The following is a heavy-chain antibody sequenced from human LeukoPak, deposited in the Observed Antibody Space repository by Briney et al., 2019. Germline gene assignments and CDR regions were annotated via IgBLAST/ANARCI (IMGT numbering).Heavy chain of an antibody. CDR2: ISSSSIYI. CDR1: GFTFSSYS. CDR3: AGAKSDRTLFDACDI. J-gene: IGHJ3*02. V-gene: IGHV3-21*01. Sequence: PGGSLRLSCAGSGFTFSSYSMNWVRQAPGKGLEWVSSISSSSIYIYDADSVKGRFTISRDNAKNSLYLQMNSLKAEDTAVYYCAGAKSDRTLFDACDIWGQGTMVTVSS. D-gene: IGHD1-14*01.